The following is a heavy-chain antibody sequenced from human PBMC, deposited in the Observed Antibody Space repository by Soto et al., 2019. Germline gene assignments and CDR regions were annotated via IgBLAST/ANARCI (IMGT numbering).Heavy chain of an antibody. CDR2: VWYDGTTK. V-gene: IGHV3-33*01. CDR3: ARDGLEYSGYDIDY. Sequence: VQLVESGGGVVQPGRSLRLSCAASGFTFSRYAMHWVRQAPGKGLEWVAVVWYDGTTKFYADSVKGRFTISRDTSKNTLYLEMNSLIADDTAVYYCARDGLEYSGYDIDYWGQGTLVTVSS. D-gene: IGHD5-12*01. CDR1: GFTFSRYA. J-gene: IGHJ4*02.